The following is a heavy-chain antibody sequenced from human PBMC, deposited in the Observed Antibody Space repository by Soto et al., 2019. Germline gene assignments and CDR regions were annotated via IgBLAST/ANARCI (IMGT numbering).Heavy chain of an antibody. CDR2: IYYSGST. CDR3: ARNYIVATRALGY. J-gene: IGHJ4*02. CDR1: GGSISSYY. D-gene: IGHD5-12*01. Sequence: SETLSLTCTVSGGSISSYYWSWIRQPPGKGLEWIGYIYYSGSTNYNPSLKSRVTISVDTSKNQFSLKLSSVTAADTAVYYCARNYIVATRALGYWGQGTLVTVSS. V-gene: IGHV4-59*01.